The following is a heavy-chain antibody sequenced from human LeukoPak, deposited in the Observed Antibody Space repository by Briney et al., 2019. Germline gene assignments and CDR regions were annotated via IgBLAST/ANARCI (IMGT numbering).Heavy chain of an antibody. J-gene: IGHJ5*02. CDR3: AREPMLRDFNWFDP. V-gene: IGHV1-2*06. CDR1: GYTFTGYY. D-gene: IGHD3-10*01. Sequence: GASVKVSCKASGYTFTGYYLHWVRQAPRQGLEWMGRINPNSGGTNYAQKFQGRVTMTTDTSISTAYMELNRLTSDDTAVYYCAREPMLRDFNWFDPWDREPWSPSPQ. CDR2: INPNSGGT.